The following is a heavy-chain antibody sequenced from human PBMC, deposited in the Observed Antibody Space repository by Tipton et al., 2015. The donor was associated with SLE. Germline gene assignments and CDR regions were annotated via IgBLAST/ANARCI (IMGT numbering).Heavy chain of an antibody. D-gene: IGHD3-22*01. CDR3: ARQEVVGNTGRAFNI. Sequence: TLSLTCAVSGYSISSGYYWGWIRPPAGKGLEWVGHIYTSGITNYNPSLKGLVTIAVDTSKNQFSLKLHSVTAADTAVYYCARQEVVGNTGRAFNIWGQGTVVTVSS. CDR2: IYTSGIT. V-gene: IGHV4-61*09. CDR1: GYSISSGYY. J-gene: IGHJ3*02.